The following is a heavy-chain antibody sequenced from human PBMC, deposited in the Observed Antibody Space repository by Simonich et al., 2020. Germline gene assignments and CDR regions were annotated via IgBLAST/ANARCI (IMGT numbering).Heavy chain of an antibody. CDR3: AKDLGERITMIVVVIDAFDI. CDR2: ISGSGGST. V-gene: IGHV3-23*01. J-gene: IGHJ3*02. D-gene: IGHD3-22*01. Sequence: GGGLVQPGGSLRLSCAASGFTFSSYAMSWVRQAPGKGLEWGSAISGSGGSTYYADSVKGRFTISRDNSKNTLYLQMNGLRAEDTAVYYCAKDLGERITMIVVVIDAFDIWGQGTMVTVSS. CDR1: GFTFSSYA.